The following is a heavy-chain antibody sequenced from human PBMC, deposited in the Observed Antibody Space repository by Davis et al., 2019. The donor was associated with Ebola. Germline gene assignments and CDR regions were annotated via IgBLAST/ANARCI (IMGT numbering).Heavy chain of an antibody. V-gene: IGHV3-48*03. J-gene: IGHJ6*02. CDR3: ARAGGSTTLTAPSMDV. D-gene: IGHD2/OR15-2a*01. CDR1: GFTFSSYE. Sequence: GESLKISCAASGFTFSSYEMNWVRQAPGKGLEWVSYISSSGSTIYYADSVKGRFTISRDNAKNSLYLQMNSLRAEDTAVYYCARAGGSTTLTAPSMDVWGQGTLVTVSS. CDR2: ISSSGSTI.